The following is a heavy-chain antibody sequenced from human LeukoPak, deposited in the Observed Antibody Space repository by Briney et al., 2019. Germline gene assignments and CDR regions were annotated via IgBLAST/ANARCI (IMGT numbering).Heavy chain of an antibody. Sequence: SETLSLTCSVSGGSISSGNYYWSWVRQPAGKGLEWIGHIYSSGSTNHNPSLKSRVTTSLDTSSNQFSLNLSSVTAADTAVYYCVITITVSTFDIWGQGTMVTVSP. CDR2: IYSSGST. CDR1: GGSISSGNYY. J-gene: IGHJ3*02. D-gene: IGHD1-14*01. V-gene: IGHV4-61*09. CDR3: VITITVSTFDI.